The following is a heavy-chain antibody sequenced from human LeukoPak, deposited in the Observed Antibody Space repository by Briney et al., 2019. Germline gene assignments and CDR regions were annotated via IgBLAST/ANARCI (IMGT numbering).Heavy chain of an antibody. D-gene: IGHD4-17*01. J-gene: IGHJ5*02. CDR1: GYTFTSYW. CDR3: ARQDDYGDYVWFGP. CDR2: TYPGDSHT. Sequence: GESLKISCKGSGYTFTSYWIAWVRQMPGKGLEWMAITYPGDSHTKYSPSFQGQVTISADKSISTAYLQWSSLKASDTAIYYCARQDDYGDYVWFGPWGQGTLVTVSS. V-gene: IGHV5-51*01.